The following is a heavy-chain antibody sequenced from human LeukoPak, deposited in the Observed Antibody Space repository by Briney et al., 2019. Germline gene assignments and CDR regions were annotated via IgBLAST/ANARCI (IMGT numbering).Heavy chain of an antibody. CDR1: GFNFGDYA. V-gene: IGHV3-49*04. CDR3: SRVLIDGWIQLWLGY. Sequence: PGGSLRLSCRPSGFNFGDYAMSWVRQAPGKGLEWVGFIRSKVYAGTTEYAASVKCRFTISRDDSKSIAYLQMNSLKTEDTAVYFCSRVLIDGWIQLWLGYWGQGTLVAVSS. D-gene: IGHD5-18*01. CDR2: IRSKVYAGTT. J-gene: IGHJ4*02.